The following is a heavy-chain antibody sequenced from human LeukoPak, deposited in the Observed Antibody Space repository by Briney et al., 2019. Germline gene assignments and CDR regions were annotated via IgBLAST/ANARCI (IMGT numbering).Heavy chain of an antibody. D-gene: IGHD2-15*01. V-gene: IGHV1-2*02. CDR3: ARDRGVDYCSGGSCSHYYYYMDV. J-gene: IGHJ6*03. CDR1: GYTFTGFY. Sequence: ASVKVSCKASGYTFTGFYMHWVRQAPGQGLEWMGWINPNSGDTNYAQKFQGRVTMTRNTSISTAYMELSRLRSDDTAVYYCARDRGVDYCSGGSCSHYYYYMDVWGKGTTVTISS. CDR2: INPNSGDT.